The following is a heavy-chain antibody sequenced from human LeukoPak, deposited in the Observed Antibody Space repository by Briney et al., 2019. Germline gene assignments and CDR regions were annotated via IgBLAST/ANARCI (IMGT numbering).Heavy chain of an antibody. D-gene: IGHD5-12*01. Sequence: PSETLSLTCAAYGGSFSGYYWSWIRQPPGKGLEWIGEINHSGSTNYNPSLKSRVTISVDTSKNQFSLKLSSVTAADTAVYYCARDKAATIKGFDYWGQGTLVTVSS. CDR1: GGSFSGYY. CDR2: INHSGST. CDR3: ARDKAATIKGFDY. J-gene: IGHJ4*02. V-gene: IGHV4-34*01.